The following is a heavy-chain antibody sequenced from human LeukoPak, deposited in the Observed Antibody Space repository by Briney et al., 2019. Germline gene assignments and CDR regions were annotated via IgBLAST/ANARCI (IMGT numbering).Heavy chain of an antibody. CDR2: IYYSGST. J-gene: IGHJ6*04. CDR3: ARDHGSSWPPTPLGV. D-gene: IGHD6-13*01. Sequence: SETLSLTCTVSGGSISSSSYYWGWIRQPPGKGLEWIGSIYYSGSTSYNPSLKSRLTISVDTSKNQFSLKLSSVTAADTAVYYCARDHGSSWPPTPLGVWGKGTTVTVSS. V-gene: IGHV4-39*07. CDR1: GGSISSSSYY.